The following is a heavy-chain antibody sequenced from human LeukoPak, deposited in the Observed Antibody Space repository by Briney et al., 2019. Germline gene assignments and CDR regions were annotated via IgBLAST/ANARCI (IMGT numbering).Heavy chain of an antibody. Sequence: PSETLSLTCNVSGGSISSGGYYWSWIRQHPGKGLEWIGDIYYTGTPYYNPSLKSRVTISADTSKNQFSLKLNSVTAADTAVYYCAREVVDVLMDWGQGTLVTVSS. CDR3: AREVVDVLMD. D-gene: IGHD2-8*01. CDR2: IYYTGTP. V-gene: IGHV4-31*03. CDR1: GGSISSGGYY. J-gene: IGHJ4*02.